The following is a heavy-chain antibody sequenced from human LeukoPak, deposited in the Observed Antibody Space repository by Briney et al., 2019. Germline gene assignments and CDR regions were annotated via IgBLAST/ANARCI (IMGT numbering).Heavy chain of an antibody. D-gene: IGHD1-26*01. CDR1: GFTFSNVV. CDR2: IYSGGST. V-gene: IGHV3-53*01. J-gene: IGHJ4*02. CDR3: AHSVGDFDY. Sequence: GFLRLSCAASGFTFSNVVMTWVRQAPGKGLEWVSVIYSGGSTYYADSVKGRFTISRDNSKNTLYLQMNSLRAEDTAVYYCAHSVGDFDYWGQGTLVTVSS.